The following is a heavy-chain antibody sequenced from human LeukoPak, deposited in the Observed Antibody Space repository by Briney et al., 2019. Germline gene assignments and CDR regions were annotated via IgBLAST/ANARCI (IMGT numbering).Heavy chain of an antibody. V-gene: IGHV3-7*01. CDR3: ARGESGGYYVY. J-gene: IGHJ4*02. CDR2: IKQDGSMK. Sequence: GGSLRLSCEASGFTFSRHLMSWVRQAPGGGLEWVSNIKQDGSMKQYADSVRGRFLISRDNAKNSVYLQLSSLKAEDSAVYFCARGESGGYYVYWGQGTLVTVSS. D-gene: IGHD2-15*01. CDR1: GFTFSRHL.